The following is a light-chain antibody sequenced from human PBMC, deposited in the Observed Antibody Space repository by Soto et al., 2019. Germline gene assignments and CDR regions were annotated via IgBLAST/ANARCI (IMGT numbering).Light chain of an antibody. CDR2: WAS. J-gene: IGKJ1*01. CDR3: QQYYSTPWT. Sequence: DIVMTQSPDSLAVSLCERATINCKSSQSLLYSSNNKNYLAWYQQKPGQSPKLLIYWASTRESGVPDRFSGSGSGTNFTLSISSLQAEDVAVYYCQQYYSTPWTFGQGTKVDTK. V-gene: IGKV4-1*01. CDR1: QSLLYSSNNKNY.